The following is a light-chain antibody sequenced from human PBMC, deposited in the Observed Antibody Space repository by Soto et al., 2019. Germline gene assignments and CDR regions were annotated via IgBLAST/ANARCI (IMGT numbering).Light chain of an antibody. CDR2: AAS. CDR1: QSISSW. J-gene: IGKJ5*01. Sequence: DIQMTQSPSTLSASVGDRVTITCRASQSISSWLAWYQQKPGKAPNLLIYAASSLQSGVPSRFSGSGSGTDFTLTISSLQPEDFATYHCQQSYSIPITFGQGTRLEIK. CDR3: QQSYSIPIT. V-gene: IGKV1-39*01.